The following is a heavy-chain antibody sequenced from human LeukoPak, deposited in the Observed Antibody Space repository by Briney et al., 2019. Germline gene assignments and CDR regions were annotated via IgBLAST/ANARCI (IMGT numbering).Heavy chain of an antibody. Sequence: GGSLRLSCAASGFTFSSYWMYWVRQAPGKGLVWVSRIKSDGSSTAYADSAKGRFTISRDNAKNTLYLQMNSLRAEDTAVYYCASYNWNFLNDYWGQGTLVTGSS. V-gene: IGHV3-74*01. CDR2: IKSDGSST. J-gene: IGHJ4*02. D-gene: IGHD1-7*01. CDR1: GFTFSSYW. CDR3: ASYNWNFLNDY.